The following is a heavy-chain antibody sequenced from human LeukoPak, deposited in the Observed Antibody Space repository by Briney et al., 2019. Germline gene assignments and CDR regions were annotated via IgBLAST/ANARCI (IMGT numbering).Heavy chain of an antibody. J-gene: IGHJ1*01. CDR2: IYASGST. Sequence: PSETLSLTCTVSGGSINSYYWSWIRQPAGKGLERIGRIYASGSTNYNPSLKSRVAMSVDTSKNQLSLNLSSVTAADTAVYYCARESPGRDKYFQHWGQGTLVTVSS. D-gene: IGHD2-15*01. V-gene: IGHV4-4*07. CDR1: GGSINSYY. CDR3: ARESPGRDKYFQH.